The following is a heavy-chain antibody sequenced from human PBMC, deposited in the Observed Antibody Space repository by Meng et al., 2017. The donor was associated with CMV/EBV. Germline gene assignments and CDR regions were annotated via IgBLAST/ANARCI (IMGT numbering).Heavy chain of an antibody. D-gene: IGHD5-18*01. J-gene: IGHJ6*02. CDR1: GCTFSSYG. V-gene: IGHV3-30*02. CDR2: IRYDGSNK. CDR3: AKEAAMVTGDYYYYYYGMDV. Sequence: GESLKISCAASGCTFSSYGMHWVRQAPGKGLEWVAFIRYDGSNKYYADSVKGRFTISRDNSKNTLYLQMNSLRAEDTAVYYCAKEAAMVTGDYYYYYYGMDVWGQGTTVTVSS.